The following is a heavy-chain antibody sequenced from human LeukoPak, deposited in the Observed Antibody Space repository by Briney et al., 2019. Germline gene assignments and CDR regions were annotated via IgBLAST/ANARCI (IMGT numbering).Heavy chain of an antibody. Sequence: SETLSLTCAVYGGSFSGYYWSWIRQPPGKGLEWIGEINHSGSTNYNPSLKSRVTISVDTSKNQFSLKLSSVAAADTAVYYCARQRGSGWYHPHLFWGQGILVTVSS. CDR2: INHSGST. V-gene: IGHV4-34*01. D-gene: IGHD6-19*01. CDR1: GGSFSGYY. CDR3: ARQRGSGWYHPHLF. J-gene: IGHJ4*02.